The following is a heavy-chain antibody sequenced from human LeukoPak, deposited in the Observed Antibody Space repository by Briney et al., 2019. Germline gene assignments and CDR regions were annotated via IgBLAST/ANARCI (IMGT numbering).Heavy chain of an antibody. CDR1: GYTFTGYY. CDR3: ATQRGSYLWGTDFDY. CDR2: INPNSGDT. Sequence: APVKVFCKASGYTFTGYYMHWVRQAPGQGLEWMGWINPNSGDTKYAQKFQGRVTMTRDTSISTAYMELSRLRSDDTAVYYCATQRGSYLWGTDFDYWGQGTLVTVSS. D-gene: IGHD3-16*01. V-gene: IGHV1-2*02. J-gene: IGHJ4*02.